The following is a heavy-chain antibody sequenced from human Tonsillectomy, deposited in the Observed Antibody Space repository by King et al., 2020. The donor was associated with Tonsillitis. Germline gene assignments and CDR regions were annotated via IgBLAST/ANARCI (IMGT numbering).Heavy chain of an antibody. J-gene: IGHJ4*02. CDR3: ARGNWNDVFDY. Sequence: VQLVEAGGGVMQPGGSLRLSCAASGFIVSRHYMSWVRQAPGKGLEWVSCIYSSGTTFYADSVKGRFTISRDNAKNTLFLQMKVVRVEDTAVYYCARGNWNDVFDYWGQGTPVTVSS. CDR1: GFIVSRHY. CDR2: IYSSGTT. D-gene: IGHD1-1*01. V-gene: IGHV3-53*01.